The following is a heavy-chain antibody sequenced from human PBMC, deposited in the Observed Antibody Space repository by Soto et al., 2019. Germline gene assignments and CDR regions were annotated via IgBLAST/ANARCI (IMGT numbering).Heavy chain of an antibody. J-gene: IGHJ4*02. D-gene: IGHD7-27*01. Sequence: SLRLSCAASGFTFSSHWMHWVRQAPGKGLMWVSRIDTEGGTIDYADSVEGRFTISRDNVKKMLYLQMSSLRPDDTAVYYCARNNWGIDFWGQGVLVTVSS. CDR3: ARNNWGIDF. V-gene: IGHV3-74*01. CDR1: GFTFSSHW. CDR2: IDTEGGTI.